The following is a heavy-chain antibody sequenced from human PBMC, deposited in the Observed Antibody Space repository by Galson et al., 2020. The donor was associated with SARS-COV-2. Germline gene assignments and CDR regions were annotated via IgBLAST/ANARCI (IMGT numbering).Heavy chain of an antibody. V-gene: IGHV1-18*01. CDR3: ARVLDDYYARYYFDY. CDR1: GYTFSTYG. D-gene: IGHD3-10*01. J-gene: IGHJ4*02. Sequence: ASVKVSCKASGYTFSTYGISWVRQAPGQGLEWMGWISVYNGDTKYAEKFQGRVTMTTDKSTNTAYMEVRSLISDDTAVYFCARVLDDYYARYYFDYWGQGTLVTVSS. CDR2: ISVYNGDT.